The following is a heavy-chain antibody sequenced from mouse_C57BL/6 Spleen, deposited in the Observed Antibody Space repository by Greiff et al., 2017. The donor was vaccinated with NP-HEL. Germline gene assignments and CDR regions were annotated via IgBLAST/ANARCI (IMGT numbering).Heavy chain of an antibody. CDR2: ISDGGSYT. V-gene: IGHV5-4*01. CDR3: ARGGSSYGYFDY. Sequence: EVQVVESGGGLVKPGGSLKLSCAASGFTFSSYAMSWVRQTPEKRLEWVATISDGGSYTYYPDNVKGRFTISRDNAKNNLYLQMSHLKSEDTAMYYCARGGSSYGYFDYWGQGTTLTVSS. CDR1: GFTFSSYA. D-gene: IGHD1-1*01. J-gene: IGHJ2*01.